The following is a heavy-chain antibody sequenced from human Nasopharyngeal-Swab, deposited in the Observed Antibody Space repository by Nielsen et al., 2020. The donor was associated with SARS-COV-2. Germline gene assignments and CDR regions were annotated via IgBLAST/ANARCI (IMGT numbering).Heavy chain of an antibody. V-gene: IGHV4-59*01. D-gene: IGHD5-24*01. J-gene: IGHJ4*02. CDR1: GGSINSYY. CDR3: AREMASFDN. CDR2: IYYTGST. Sequence: SETLSLTCTVSGGSINSYYWSWIRQPPGKGLEWIGNIYYTGSTNYNPSLTSRVTISVDTSKNQFSLKLRSVTAADTAVYYCAREMASFDNWGQGTLVTVSS.